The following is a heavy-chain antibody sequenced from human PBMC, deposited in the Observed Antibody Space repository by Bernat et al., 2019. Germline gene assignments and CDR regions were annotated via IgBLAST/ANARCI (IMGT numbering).Heavy chain of an antibody. CDR3: ARGAYYYDSSGYPGAFDI. J-gene: IGHJ3*02. V-gene: IGHV1-2*04. D-gene: IGHD3-22*01. Sequence: QVQLVQSGAEVKKPGASVKVSCKASGYTFTGYYMHWVRQAPGQGLEWMGWINPNSGGINYAQKFQGWVTMTRDTSISTAYMELSRLRSDDTAVYYCARGAYYYDSSGYPGAFDIWGQGTMVTVSS. CDR1: GYTFTGYY. CDR2: INPNSGGI.